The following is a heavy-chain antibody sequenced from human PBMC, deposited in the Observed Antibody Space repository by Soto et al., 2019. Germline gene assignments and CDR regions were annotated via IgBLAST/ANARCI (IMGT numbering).Heavy chain of an antibody. V-gene: IGHV1-69*05. CDR3: ARGHSSGSDALDI. CDR1: GGTFSSYA. D-gene: IGHD6-19*01. Sequence: QVQLVQSGAEVKKPGSSVKVSCKASGGTFSSYAISWVRQAPGQGLEWMGGIIPIFGTANYAQKFQGRVTINXDXSTSPAYLERSSVRAEDTAVYSCARGHSSGSDALDIWGQGTMVTVAS. CDR2: IIPIFGTA. J-gene: IGHJ3*02.